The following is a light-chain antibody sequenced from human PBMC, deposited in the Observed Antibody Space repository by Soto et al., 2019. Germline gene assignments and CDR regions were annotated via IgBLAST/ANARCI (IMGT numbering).Light chain of an antibody. V-gene: IGKV3-20*01. Sequence: EVVLTQSPGTLSLSPGERATLSCRASQSVSNNYFAWYQQKPGQAPRLLIFGSSDRATGIPDRFSGSGSGTDFTLTISRLEPNDFAVYYCQQYGSSPPYTFGQGTKLDIK. J-gene: IGKJ2*01. CDR3: QQYGSSPPYT. CDR2: GSS. CDR1: QSVSNNY.